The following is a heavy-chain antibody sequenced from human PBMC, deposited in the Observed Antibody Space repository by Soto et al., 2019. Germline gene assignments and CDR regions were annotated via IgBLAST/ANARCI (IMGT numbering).Heavy chain of an antibody. J-gene: IGHJ3*02. CDR3: ARDGYSRYYYDSSGYRLEASNAFDI. V-gene: IGHV1-46*01. CDR2: INPSGGST. CDR1: GYTFTSYY. D-gene: IGHD3-22*01. Sequence: GASVKVSCKASGYTFTSYYMHWVRQAPGQGLEWMGIINPSGGSTSYAQKFQGRVTMTRDTSTSTVYMELSSLRSEDTAVYYCARDGYSRYYYDSSGYRLEASNAFDIWGQGTMVTVSS.